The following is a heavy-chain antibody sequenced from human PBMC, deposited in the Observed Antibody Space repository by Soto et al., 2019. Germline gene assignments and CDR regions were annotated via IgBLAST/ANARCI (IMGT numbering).Heavy chain of an antibody. CDR2: IIPIFGTA. D-gene: IGHD3-9*01. V-gene: IGHV1-69*06. J-gene: IGHJ6*02. CDR3: ARGHGHFDWIPYYYYGMDV. CDR1: GGTLSSYA. Sequence: GASVEVSCKDSGGTLSSYAMRWVRQDNEQGLEWMGGIIPIFGTANYAQKFQGRVTITADKSTSTAYMELSSLRSEDTAVYYCARGHGHFDWIPYYYYGMDVWGQGTTVTVSS.